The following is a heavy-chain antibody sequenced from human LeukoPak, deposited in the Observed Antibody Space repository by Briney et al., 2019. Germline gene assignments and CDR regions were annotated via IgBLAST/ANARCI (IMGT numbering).Heavy chain of an antibody. V-gene: IGHV3-53*01. CDR3: ARGSSSGWGAFDI. CDR1: GFTVSRNY. J-gene: IGHJ3*02. CDR2: IYSDGST. Sequence: GGSLRLSCVASGFTVSRNYMSWVRQAPGKGLEWVSEIYSDGSTYYAASVKGRFSISRDTSKNTVYLQMNSLRADDTAVYYCARGSSSGWGAFDIWGQGTMVTVSS. D-gene: IGHD6-19*01.